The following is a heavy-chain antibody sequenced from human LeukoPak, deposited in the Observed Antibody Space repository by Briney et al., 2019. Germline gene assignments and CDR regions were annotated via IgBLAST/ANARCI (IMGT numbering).Heavy chain of an antibody. Sequence: PSETLSLTCAVYGGSFSGYYWSWIRQPPGKGLEWIGEINHSGSTNYNPSLKSRVTISVDTSKNQFSLKLSSVTAADTAMYYCARGYSSSTSCYLYWGQGTLVTVSS. J-gene: IGHJ4*02. D-gene: IGHD2-2*01. CDR2: INHSGST. CDR3: ARGYSSSTSCYLY. V-gene: IGHV4-34*01. CDR1: GGSFSGYY.